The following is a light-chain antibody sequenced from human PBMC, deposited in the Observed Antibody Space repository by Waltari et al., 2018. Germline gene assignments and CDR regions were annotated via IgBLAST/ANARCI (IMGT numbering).Light chain of an antibody. CDR1: QSVSSS. CDR2: GAS. J-gene: IGKJ1*01. V-gene: IGKV3D-15*01. Sequence: EIVMTQSPATLPLSPGERATLSCRASQSVSSSLAWYQQKPGQAPRLLIYGASNRATGIPVRVSGSGSGTEFTLTISSLEPEDVAIYYCQQNSNWWTFGQGTKVEIK. CDR3: QQNSNWWT.